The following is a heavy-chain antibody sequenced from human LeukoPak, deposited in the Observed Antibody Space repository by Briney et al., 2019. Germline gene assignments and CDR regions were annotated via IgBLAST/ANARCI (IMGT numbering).Heavy chain of an antibody. CDR2: IWYDGSNK. V-gene: IGHV3-33*03. J-gene: IGHJ4*02. CDR3: AKSDGSVSTIDY. D-gene: IGHD2-15*01. Sequence: AGGSLRLSCAASGFTFSSYGMHWVRQAPGKGLEWVAVIWYDGSNKYYADSVKGRFTISRDNAKNSLYLQMNSLRAEDTAVYYCAKSDGSVSTIDYWGQGTLVTVSS. CDR1: GFTFSSYG.